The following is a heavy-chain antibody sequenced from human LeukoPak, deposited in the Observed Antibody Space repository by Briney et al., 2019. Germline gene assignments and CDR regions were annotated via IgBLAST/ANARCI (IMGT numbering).Heavy chain of an antibody. CDR3: ARDGGPSSYWFDP. J-gene: IGHJ5*02. V-gene: IGHV4-34*01. D-gene: IGHD4-23*01. Sequence: SETLSLTCTVYGGFFITYYWSWIRQPPGKGLEWIGEINHSGSTNYNPSLKSRVTISLDTSKNQFSLKLTSVTAADTAVYYCARDGGPSSYWFDPWGQGTLVTVSS. CDR1: GGFFITYY. CDR2: INHSGST.